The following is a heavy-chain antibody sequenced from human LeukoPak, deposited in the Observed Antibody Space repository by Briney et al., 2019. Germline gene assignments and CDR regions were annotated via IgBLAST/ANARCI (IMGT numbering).Heavy chain of an antibody. CDR2: IIPIFGTA. D-gene: IGHD6-25*01. V-gene: IGHV1-69*05. J-gene: IGHJ5*02. CDR1: GGTFSSYA. Sequence: ASVKVSCKVSGGTFSSYAISWLRQAPGQGLEWMGGIIPIFGTANYAQKFQGRVTITTDESTSTAYMELSSLRSEDTAVYYCARSDQRTPNWFDPWGQGTLVTVSS. CDR3: ARSDQRTPNWFDP.